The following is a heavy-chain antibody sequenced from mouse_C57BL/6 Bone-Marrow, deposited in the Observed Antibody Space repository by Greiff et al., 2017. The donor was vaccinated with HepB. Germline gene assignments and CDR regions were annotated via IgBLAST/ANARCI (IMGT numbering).Heavy chain of an antibody. CDR1: GFTFSSYA. CDR3: TRDEGDAWFAY. CDR2: ISSGGDYI. V-gene: IGHV5-9-1*02. Sequence: DVHLVESGEGLVKPGGSLKLSCAASGFTFSSYAMSWVRQTPEKRLEWVAYISSGGDYIYYADTVKGRFTISRDNARNTLYLQMSSLKSEDTAMYYCTRDEGDAWFAYWGQGTLVTVSA. J-gene: IGHJ3*01.